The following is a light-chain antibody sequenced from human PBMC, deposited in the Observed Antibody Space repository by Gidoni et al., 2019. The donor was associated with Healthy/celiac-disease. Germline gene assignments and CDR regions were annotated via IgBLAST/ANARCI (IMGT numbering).Light chain of an antibody. J-gene: IGLJ3*02. CDR1: SSNIGAVYD. V-gene: IGLV1-40*01. CDR3: QSYDSSLSGSGV. Sequence: QSVLTQPPSVSGAPGPRVTISCTGSSSNIGAVYDVHWYQQLPGTAPKLLIYGNSNRPSGVPDRFSGSKSGTSASLAITGLQAEDEADYYCQSYDSSLSGSGVFGGGTKLTVL. CDR2: GNS.